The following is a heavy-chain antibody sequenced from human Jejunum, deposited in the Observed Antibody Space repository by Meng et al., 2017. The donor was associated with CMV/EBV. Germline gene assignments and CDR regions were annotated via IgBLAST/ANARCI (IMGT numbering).Heavy chain of an antibody. CDR2: IYYSVST. D-gene: IGHD1-26*01. V-gene: IGHV4-39*07. CDR3: VREGGMGAVDL. Sequence: VSGGSIGTRNFYWGWIRQPRGKGLEWIGNIYYSVSTYYNPSLGSRVTISLDTSKNHFSLRLNSMTAADTAVYYCVREGGMGAVDLWGQGMLVTVSS. J-gene: IGHJ4*02. CDR1: GGSIGTRNFY.